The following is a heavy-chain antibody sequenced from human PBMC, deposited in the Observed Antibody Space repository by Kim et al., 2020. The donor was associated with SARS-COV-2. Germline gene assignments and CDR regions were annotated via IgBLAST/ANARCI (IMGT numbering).Heavy chain of an antibody. CDR3: AKAFRSNGFSPDS. D-gene: IGHD2-8*01. CDR1: GFTFNNYA. CDR2: ITGRGDNT. J-gene: IGHJ4*02. V-gene: IGHV3-23*01. Sequence: GGSLRLSCVASGFTFNNYAMNWVHQAPGKGLEWVSSITGRGDNTYYADSVKGRFTISRDNSKNTLYLQVNSLRVEDTALYYCAKAFRSNGFSPDSWGQGT.